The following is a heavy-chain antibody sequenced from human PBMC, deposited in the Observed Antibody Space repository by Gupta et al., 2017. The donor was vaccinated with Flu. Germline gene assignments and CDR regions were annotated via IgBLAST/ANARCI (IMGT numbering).Heavy chain of an antibody. V-gene: IGHV3-23*01. CDR2: VSGTGRST. D-gene: IGHD6-19*01. CDR1: GFTFSTSV. Sequence: EVQLLESGGVLIQPGGSLRLSCATSGFTFSTSVLAWVRQAPGKGLEWLSVVSGTGRSTYYADSVRGRFIISRDNSRNTLYLQMDSLTVEDTAVYFCARDGQWLERTGFEYWGRGTVVTVSS. J-gene: IGHJ4*02. CDR3: ARDGQWLERTGFEY.